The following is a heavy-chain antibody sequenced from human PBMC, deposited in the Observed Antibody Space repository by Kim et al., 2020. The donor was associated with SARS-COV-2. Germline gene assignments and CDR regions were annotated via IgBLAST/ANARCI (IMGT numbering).Heavy chain of an antibody. J-gene: IGHJ4*02. V-gene: IGHV3-7*01. Sequence: DSVKGRFTISRDNAKNPLYLQMNSLRAEDTAVYYCARLSYDSSGSFLFDYWGQGTLVTVSS. D-gene: IGHD3-22*01. CDR3: ARLSYDSSGSFLFDY.